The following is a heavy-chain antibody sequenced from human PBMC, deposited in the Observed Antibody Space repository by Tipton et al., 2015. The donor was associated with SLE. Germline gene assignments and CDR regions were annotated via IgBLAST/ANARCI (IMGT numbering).Heavy chain of an antibody. D-gene: IGHD6-19*01. J-gene: IGHJ4*02. Sequence: TLSLTCTVSGGSISSYYLSWLRQPAGEGLGWIGRIYTSGGTDYNPPPKSRVTISVDTSRNQFPLKLSSVTAADTAVEYCARQPEQWLFYFDYWGQGTLVTVSS. CDR1: GGSISSYY. V-gene: IGHV4-4*07. CDR2: IYTSGGT. CDR3: ARQPEQWLFYFDY.